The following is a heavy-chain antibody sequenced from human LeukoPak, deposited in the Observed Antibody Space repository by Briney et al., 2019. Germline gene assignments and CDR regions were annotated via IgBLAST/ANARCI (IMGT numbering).Heavy chain of an antibody. D-gene: IGHD2/OR15-2a*01. CDR3: ARELKVGNTGYYFDY. Sequence: SETLSLTCTVSSGSISDYYWSWIRQPPGKGLEWIGYIYYSGSTNYNPSLKSQVTILVDMSKNQFSLKMSSVTAADTAVYYCARELKVGNTGYYFDYWGQGTLVTASS. CDR2: IYYSGST. V-gene: IGHV4-59*01. J-gene: IGHJ4*02. CDR1: SGSISDYY.